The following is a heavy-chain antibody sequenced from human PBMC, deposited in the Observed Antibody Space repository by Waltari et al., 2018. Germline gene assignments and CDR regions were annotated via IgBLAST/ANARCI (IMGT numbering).Heavy chain of an antibody. CDR2: IYPGDSDT. CDR1: GYSFTSYW. CDR3: ARRRRGSSWYPGWFDP. Sequence: EVQLVQSGAEVKKPGESLKISCKGSGYSFTSYWIGWVRPMPGKGLEWMGIIYPGDSDTRYSPSFQGQVTISADKSISTAYLQWSSLKASDTAMYYCARRRRGSSWYPGWFDPWGQGTLVTVSS. V-gene: IGHV5-51*03. D-gene: IGHD6-13*01. J-gene: IGHJ5*02.